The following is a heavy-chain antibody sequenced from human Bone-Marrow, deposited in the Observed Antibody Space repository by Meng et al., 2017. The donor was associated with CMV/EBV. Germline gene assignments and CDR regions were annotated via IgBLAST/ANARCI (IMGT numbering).Heavy chain of an antibody. V-gene: IGHV3-48*04. CDR3: AREGDYYDSSGYYDY. CDR1: GFTFSSYS. Sequence: GESLKISCAASGFTFSSYSMNWVRQAPGKGLEWVSYISSSSSTIYYADSVKGRFTISRDNAKNSLYLQMNSLRAEDTAVYYCAREGDYYDSSGYYDYWGQGTLVTVSS. J-gene: IGHJ4*02. CDR2: ISSSSSTI. D-gene: IGHD3-22*01.